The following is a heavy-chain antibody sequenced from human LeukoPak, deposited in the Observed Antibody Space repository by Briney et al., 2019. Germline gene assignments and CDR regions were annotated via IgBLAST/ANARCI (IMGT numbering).Heavy chain of an antibody. CDR3: ARLGYCSSTSCLTDMDV. CDR2: IIPIFGTA. Sequence: SVKVSCKASGGTFSSYAISWVRQAPGQGLEWMGGIIPIFGTANYAQKFQGRVTITADESTSTAYMELSSLRSEDTAVYYCARLGYCSSTSCLTDMDVWGQGTTVTVSS. V-gene: IGHV1-69*01. CDR1: GGTFSSYA. J-gene: IGHJ6*02. D-gene: IGHD2-2*01.